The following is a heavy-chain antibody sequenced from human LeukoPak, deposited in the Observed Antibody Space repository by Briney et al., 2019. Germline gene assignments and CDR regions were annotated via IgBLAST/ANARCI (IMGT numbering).Heavy chain of an antibody. CDR2: IDSDGSST. CDR1: GFTFTSYY. V-gene: IGHV3-74*01. Sequence: PGGSLRLSCAASGFTFTSYYMHWVRQAPGKGLVWVSRIDSDGSSTRCADSVKGRFTISRDNAKNTLYLEMNSLRAEDTAVYYCARRGKYWYFDRWGRGTLVTVSS. D-gene: IGHD3-10*01. J-gene: IGHJ2*01. CDR3: ARRGKYWYFDR.